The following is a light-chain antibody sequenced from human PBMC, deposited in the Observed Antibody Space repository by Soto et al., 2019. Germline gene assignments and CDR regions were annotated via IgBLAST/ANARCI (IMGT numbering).Light chain of an antibody. CDR2: EVS. V-gene: IGLV2-14*01. CDR3: SSYTSSSNWV. J-gene: IGLJ3*02. Sequence: QSALTQPASVSGSPGQSITISCTGTSSDVGGYNYASWYQQHPGKAPKLMIYEVSNRPSGVSNRVSGSKSGNTASLTISGLQAEDEADYYCSSYTSSSNWVFGGGTKLTVL. CDR1: SSDVGGYNY.